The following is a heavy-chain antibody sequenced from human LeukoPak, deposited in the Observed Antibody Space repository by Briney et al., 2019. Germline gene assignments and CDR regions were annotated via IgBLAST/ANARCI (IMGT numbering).Heavy chain of an antibody. J-gene: IGHJ3*02. Sequence: GASVKVSCKASGYTFTSYGISWVRQAPGQGLEWMGWISAYNGNTSYAQKLQGRVTMTTDTSTSTAYMELRSLRSDDTAVYYCARVVYYYDRKGDAFDIWGQGTMVTVSS. V-gene: IGHV1-18*01. CDR2: ISAYNGNT. CDR3: ARVVYYYDRKGDAFDI. D-gene: IGHD3-22*01. CDR1: GYTFTSYG.